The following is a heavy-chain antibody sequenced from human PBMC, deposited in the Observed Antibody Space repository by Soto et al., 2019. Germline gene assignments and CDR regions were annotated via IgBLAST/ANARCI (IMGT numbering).Heavy chain of an antibody. J-gene: IGHJ4*02. Sequence: QLQLQESGPGLVKPSETLSLTCSVSGGSISSSSYFWGWIRQPPGKGLEWIANIYYSGSTYYNPSLKSRVTISVDTSKNQFSRKLSSVTAADTAVYYCARRNSGYGYFDYWGQGTLVTVSS. CDR1: GGSISSSSYF. D-gene: IGHD3-22*01. CDR2: IYYSGST. V-gene: IGHV4-39*01. CDR3: ARRNSGYGYFDY.